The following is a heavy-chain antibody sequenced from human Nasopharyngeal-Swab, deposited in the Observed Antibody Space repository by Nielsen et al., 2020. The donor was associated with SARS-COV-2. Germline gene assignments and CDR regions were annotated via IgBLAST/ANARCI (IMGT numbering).Heavy chain of an antibody. Sequence: GESLPLSCAASGFTFSSYGMHWVRQAPGKGLEWVAVIWFDGRNKYYVDSVKGRFTISRDNSKNTLHLQMNSLRGEDTAVYYCARDLDYYDNSGYPFDYWGQGTLVTVSS. V-gene: IGHV3-33*01. J-gene: IGHJ4*02. D-gene: IGHD3-22*01. CDR2: IWFDGRNK. CDR3: ARDLDYYDNSGYPFDY. CDR1: GFTFSSYG.